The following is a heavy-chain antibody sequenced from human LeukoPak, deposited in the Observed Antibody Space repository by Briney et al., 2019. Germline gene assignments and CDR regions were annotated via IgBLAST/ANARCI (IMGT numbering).Heavy chain of an antibody. V-gene: IGHV1-2*02. D-gene: IGHD3-22*01. Sequence: ASAKVSCKASGYTFTGYYMHWVRQAPGQGLEWMGWINPNSGGTKYAQKFQGRVTMTRDTSISTAYMELSRLRSDDTAVYYCARDRDITMIVVVDAFDIWGQGTMVTVSS. CDR1: GYTFTGYY. CDR2: INPNSGGT. CDR3: ARDRDITMIVVVDAFDI. J-gene: IGHJ3*02.